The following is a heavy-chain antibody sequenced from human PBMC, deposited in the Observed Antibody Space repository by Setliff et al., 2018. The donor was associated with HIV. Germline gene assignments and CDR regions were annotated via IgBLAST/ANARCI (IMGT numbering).Heavy chain of an antibody. V-gene: IGHV4-34*01. Sequence: PSETLSLTCAVYTESLTRYDWAWIRQSPEKGLEWIGEIDDSGSIIYNPSLQSRVTVSVDTSKNQFSLKVRSLTAADTGLYYCARVKSIKTTLVRLWPRFDLWGQGTQVTVSS. CDR1: TESLTRYD. CDR3: ARVKSIKTTLVRLWPRFDL. J-gene: IGHJ5*02. CDR2: IDDSGSI. D-gene: IGHD3-10*01.